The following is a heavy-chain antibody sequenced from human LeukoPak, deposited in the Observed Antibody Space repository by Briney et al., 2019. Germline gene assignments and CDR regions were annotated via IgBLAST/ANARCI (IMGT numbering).Heavy chain of an antibody. J-gene: IGHJ5*02. Sequence: GGSLRLSCAASGFTFSSYAMSWVRQAPGKGLEWVSAISGSGGSTYYADSVKGRFTISRDNSKNTLYLQMNSLRAEDTAVYYCAKDMVRGVTPLNWFDPWGQGTLVTVSS. D-gene: IGHD3-10*01. CDR3: AKDMVRGVTPLNWFDP. CDR1: GFTFSSYA. CDR2: ISGSGGST. V-gene: IGHV3-23*01.